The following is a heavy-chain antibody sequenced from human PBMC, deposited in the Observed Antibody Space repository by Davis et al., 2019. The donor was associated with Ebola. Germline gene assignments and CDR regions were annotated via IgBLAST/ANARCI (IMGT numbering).Heavy chain of an antibody. D-gene: IGHD6-19*01. Sequence: GGSLRLSCAASGFTFSSYAMSWVCQAPGKGLEWVSSISSSSSYIYYADSVKGRFTISRDNAKNSLYLQMNSLRAEDTAVYYCARGAYSSGWNPTYFDYWGQGTLVTVSS. CDR3: ARGAYSSGWNPTYFDY. J-gene: IGHJ4*02. V-gene: IGHV3-21*01. CDR2: ISSSSSYI. CDR1: GFTFSSYA.